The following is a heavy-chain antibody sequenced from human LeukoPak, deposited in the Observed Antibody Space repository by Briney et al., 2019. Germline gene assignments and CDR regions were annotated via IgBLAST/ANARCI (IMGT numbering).Heavy chain of an antibody. CDR2: INTNTGNP. V-gene: IGHV7-4-1*02. CDR1: GYTFTSYA. Sequence: ASVKVSCKASGYTFTSYAMNWVRQAPGQGLEWMGWINTNTGNPTYAQGFTGRFVFPLDTSVSTAYLQISSLKAEDTTVYYCARVVIVGATNVYDAFDIWGQGTMVTVSS. D-gene: IGHD1-26*01. J-gene: IGHJ3*02. CDR3: ARVVIVGATNVYDAFDI.